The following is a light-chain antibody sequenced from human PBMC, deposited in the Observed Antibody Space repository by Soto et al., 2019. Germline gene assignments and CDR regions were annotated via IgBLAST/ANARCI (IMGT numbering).Light chain of an antibody. Sequence: QSALTQPASVSGSPGQSITISCTGTSSDVGGYNYVSWYQQHPGKAPKLMIYDVSNRPSGVSNRFSGSKSGNTASLTISGLQAVYEADYCCSRSTSISFYVFG. V-gene: IGLV2-14*01. CDR1: SSDVGGYNY. CDR3: SRSTSISFYV. CDR2: DVS. J-gene: IGLJ1*01.